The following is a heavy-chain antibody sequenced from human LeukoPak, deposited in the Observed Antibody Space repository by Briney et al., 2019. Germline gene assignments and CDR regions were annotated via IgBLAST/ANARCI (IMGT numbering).Heavy chain of an antibody. CDR3: AREQVELRGWFDP. CDR2: IYTSGST. V-gene: IGHV4-4*09. J-gene: IGHJ5*02. Sequence: SETLSLTCTVSGGSISSYYWSWIRQPPGKGLEWIGYIYTSGSTNYNPSLKSRVTISVDTSKKQFSLKLSSVTAADTAVYYCAREQVELRGWFDPWGQGTLVTVSS. D-gene: IGHD1-7*01. CDR1: GGSISSYY.